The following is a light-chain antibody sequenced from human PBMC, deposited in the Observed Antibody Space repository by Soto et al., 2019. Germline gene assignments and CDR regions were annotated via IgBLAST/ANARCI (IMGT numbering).Light chain of an antibody. V-gene: IGKV3-15*01. J-gene: IGKJ1*01. Sequence: EIVMTQSPATLSVSPGERATLSCRASQSVSTNLAWYQHRPGQAPRLLIYGASTRATAIPARFSGSGSGTEFTLTISSLQSEDFAIYYCQQYEKWPPWTFGQGTKVDI. CDR3: QQYEKWPPWT. CDR2: GAS. CDR1: QSVSTN.